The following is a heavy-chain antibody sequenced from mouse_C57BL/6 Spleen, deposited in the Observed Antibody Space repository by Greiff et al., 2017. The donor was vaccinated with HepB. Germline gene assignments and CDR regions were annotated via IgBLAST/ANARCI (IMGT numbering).Heavy chain of an antibody. Sequence: EVQLQESGPGLVKPSQSLSLTCSVTGYSITSGYYWNWIRQFPGNKLEWMGYISYDGSNNYNPSLKNRISITRDTSKNQFFLKLNSVTTEDTATYYSATCDGNYWYVDVWGTGTTVTVSS. D-gene: IGHD2-1*01. V-gene: IGHV3-6*01. J-gene: IGHJ1*03. CDR2: ISYDGSN. CDR3: ATCDGNYWYVDV. CDR1: GYSITSGYY.